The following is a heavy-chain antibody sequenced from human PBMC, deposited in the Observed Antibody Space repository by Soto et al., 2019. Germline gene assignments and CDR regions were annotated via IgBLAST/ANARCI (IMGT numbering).Heavy chain of an antibody. V-gene: IGHV4-34*01. CDR2: INHSGST. J-gene: IGHJ4*02. CDR3: ARRARWGGELSR. D-gene: IGHD3-10*01. CDR1: GGSFSGYY. Sequence: SETLSLTCAVYGGSFSGYYWSSIRQPPGRALEWIGEINHSGSTNYHPSLKSRVTISVDTSKNQFSPKLSSVTAADTAGYYCARRARWGGELSRWGQGTMVTV.